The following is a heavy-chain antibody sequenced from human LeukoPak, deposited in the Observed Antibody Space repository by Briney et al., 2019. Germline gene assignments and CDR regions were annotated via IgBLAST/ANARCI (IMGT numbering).Heavy chain of an antibody. D-gene: IGHD5-12*01. CDR2: IIRDGSST. CDR1: GFTFNRFW. J-gene: IGHJ3*02. CDR3: AREDVDITVATSGAFDI. Sequence: PGGSLRLSCAASGFTFNRFWMHWVRQAPGKGLVWVSRIIRDGSSTNYADSVKGRFTISRDNAKNTLYLQMNSLRAEDTALYYCAREDVDITVATSGAFDIWGPGTMVTVSS. V-gene: IGHV3-74*01.